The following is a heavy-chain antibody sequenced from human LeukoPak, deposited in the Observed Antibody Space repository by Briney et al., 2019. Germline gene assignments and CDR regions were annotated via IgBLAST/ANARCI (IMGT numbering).Heavy chain of an antibody. Sequence: GGSLRLSCAASGFTVSSNYMSWVRQAPGKGLEWVSVIYSGGSTYYADSVKGRFTTSRDNSKNTLYLRMNSLRAEDTAVYYCARGFQRGYSYYTSWGQGTLVTVSS. V-gene: IGHV3-53*01. D-gene: IGHD5-18*01. J-gene: IGHJ5*02. CDR3: ARGFQRGYSYYTS. CDR1: GFTVSSNY. CDR2: IYSGGST.